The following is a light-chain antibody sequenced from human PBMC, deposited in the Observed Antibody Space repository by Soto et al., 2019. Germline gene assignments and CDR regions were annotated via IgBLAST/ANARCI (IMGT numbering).Light chain of an antibody. CDR3: QYYDSSLSGYV. Sequence: QSALTQPPSVSGAPGQRVTISCTGSSSNIGAGYDVHWYQQLPGTAPKLLIYGNSNRPSGVPDRFSGSKSGTSASLAITGLQAEDEADYYCQYYDSSLSGYVFGTGTKDNDL. V-gene: IGLV1-40*01. CDR2: GNS. CDR1: SSNIGAGYD. J-gene: IGLJ1*01.